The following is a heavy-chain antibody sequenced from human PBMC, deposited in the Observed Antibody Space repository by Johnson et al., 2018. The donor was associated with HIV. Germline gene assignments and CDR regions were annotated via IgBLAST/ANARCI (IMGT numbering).Heavy chain of an antibody. Sequence: HVQLVESGGGVVQPGRSLRLSCAASGFTFSSFAIHWVRQAPGKGLEWVAVISYDGSDKYYADSVKGRFTISRDNSKNTLYLQMNSLRDDDTALYYCVKDIRNRSSSPRGAFDLWGQGTMVAVSS. CDR3: VKDIRNRSSSPRGAFDL. V-gene: IGHV3-30-3*01. J-gene: IGHJ3*01. CDR2: ISYDGSDK. CDR1: GFTFSSFA. D-gene: IGHD6-13*01.